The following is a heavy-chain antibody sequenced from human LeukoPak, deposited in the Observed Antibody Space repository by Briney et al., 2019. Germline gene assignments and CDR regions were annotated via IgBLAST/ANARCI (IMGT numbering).Heavy chain of an antibody. Sequence: PSETLSLTCTVSGGSMRNSYWSWIRQPAGKGLEWVGRIFTTGSTNYNPSLKSRVTMSIDTSKNQFSLKMTSATAADTAVYYCARDFGRGYNWFDPWGQGTPVTVSS. D-gene: IGHD3-3*01. CDR1: GGSMRNSY. J-gene: IGHJ5*02. V-gene: IGHV4-4*07. CDR3: ARDFGRGYNWFDP. CDR2: IFTTGST.